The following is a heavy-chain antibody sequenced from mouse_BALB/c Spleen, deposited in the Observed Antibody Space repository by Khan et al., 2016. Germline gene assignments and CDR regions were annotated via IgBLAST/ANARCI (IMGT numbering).Heavy chain of an antibody. CDR3: TTGFAY. Sequence: VQLQEFGGGLVQPGGSMKLSCVASGFTFSNYWMNWVRQSPEKGLEWVAEIRLKSNNYATHYAESVKGRFTISRDDSKSSVYLQMNNLRAEDTGIYYCTTGFAYWGQGTLVTVSS. CDR1: GFTFSNYW. J-gene: IGHJ3*01. CDR2: IRLKSNNYAT. V-gene: IGHV6-6*02.